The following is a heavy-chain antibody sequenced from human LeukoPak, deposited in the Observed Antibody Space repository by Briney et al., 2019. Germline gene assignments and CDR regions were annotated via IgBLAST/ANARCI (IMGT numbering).Heavy chain of an antibody. CDR3: AKGHTYGMI. J-gene: IGHJ4*02. V-gene: IGHV3-11*01. CDR2: ISMNGSTM. Sequence: GGSLRLSCAASGFIFSDFYMSWMRQTPGKGPEWISYISMNGSTMSHADSVKGRFTISRDNAKDSLYLQMNSLGAEDTAVYYCAKGHTYGMIWGQGTLVTVSS. CDR1: GFIFSDFY. D-gene: IGHD5-18*01.